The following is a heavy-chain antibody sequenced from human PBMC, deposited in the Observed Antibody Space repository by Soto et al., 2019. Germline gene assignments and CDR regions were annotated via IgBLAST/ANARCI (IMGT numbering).Heavy chain of an antibody. D-gene: IGHD3-22*01. CDR2: IGSSISTI. CDR1: GFTFSSYN. V-gene: IGHV3-48*01. Sequence: PGGSLRLSCAASGFTFSSYNMNWVRQAPGKGLEWVSYIGSSISTIYYADSVKGRFTISRDNAKNSLYLQMNSLRAEDTAVYYCARQPTYYYDSSGYYFGYWGQGTLVTVSS. CDR3: ARQPTYYYDSSGYYFGY. J-gene: IGHJ4*02.